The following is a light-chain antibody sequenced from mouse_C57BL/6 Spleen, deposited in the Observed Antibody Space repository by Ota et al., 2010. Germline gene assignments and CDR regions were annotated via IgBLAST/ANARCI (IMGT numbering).Light chain of an antibody. CDR2: KVS. V-gene: IGKV1-99*01. J-gene: IGKJ4*01. Sequence: VVLPTPLSLPVNIEIKPLSLASLLRSLLNSDGFTYWTGTCRNQGQSPKLLIYKVSNRFSGVPDRFSGSGSGTDFTLKISRVEAEDLGVYYCFQSNYLPFTFGSGTKLEIK. CDR1: RSLLNSDGFTY. CDR3: FQSNYLPFT.